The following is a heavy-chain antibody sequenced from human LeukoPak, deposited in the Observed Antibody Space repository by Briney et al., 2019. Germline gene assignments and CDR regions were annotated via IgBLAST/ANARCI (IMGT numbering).Heavy chain of an antibody. V-gene: IGHV3-30-3*01. J-gene: IGHJ4*02. CDR2: IPYDGSNK. D-gene: IGHD3-16*01. CDR3: ARAVVMLIDY. CDR1: GFTFSSYA. Sequence: GGSLRLSCSASGFTFSSYAMHWVRQAPGKGLEWVAVIPYDGSNKYYADSVKGRFTISRDNSKNTLYLQMNSLRAEDTAVYYCARAVVMLIDYWGQGTLVTVSS.